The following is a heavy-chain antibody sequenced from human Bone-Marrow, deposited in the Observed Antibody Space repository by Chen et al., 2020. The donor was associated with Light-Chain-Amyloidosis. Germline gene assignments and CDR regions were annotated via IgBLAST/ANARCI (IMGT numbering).Heavy chain of an antibody. CDR3: ARGRGGGWGSYYD. V-gene: IGHV4-34*01. CDR1: GGSFSAYY. D-gene: IGHD1-26*01. J-gene: IGHJ4*02. CDR2: INHSGST. Sequence: QVQLQQWGAGLLKPSETLSLTCAVYGGSFSAYYWSWLRQPPGKGLEWIGEINHSGSTNYNPSLKSRLTISVDTSKKQLSLKLSSVTAADTAVYYCARGRGGGWGSYYDWGQGTLVTVSS.